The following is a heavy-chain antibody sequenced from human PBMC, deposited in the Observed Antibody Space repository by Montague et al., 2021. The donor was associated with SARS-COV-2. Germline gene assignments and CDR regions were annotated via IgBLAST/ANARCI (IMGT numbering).Heavy chain of an antibody. D-gene: IGHD2-2*01. J-gene: IGHJ6*04. CDR3: ARSSFFGDPSCGGGYYYGMDV. V-gene: IGHV4-39*01. CDR1: GGSTSSGRYY. CDR2: IYYTGRT. Sequence: SETLSLTCTVSGGSTSSGRYYWGWIRQPPGKGLEWIGAIYYTGRTHQNPSLRSRVTISIDTSNNQISLKMTSVTAADTAVYYCARSSFFGDPSCGGGYYYGMDVWGKGTTVTVSS.